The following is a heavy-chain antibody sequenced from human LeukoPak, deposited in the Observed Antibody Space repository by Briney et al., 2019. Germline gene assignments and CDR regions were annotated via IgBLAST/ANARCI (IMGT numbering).Heavy chain of an antibody. V-gene: IGHV3-23*01. CDR2: ISGSGGST. CDR1: GFTFSSYG. D-gene: IGHD1-7*01. J-gene: IGHJ4*02. Sequence: PGGTLRLSCAASGFTFSSYGMSWVRQAPGKGLEWVSAISGSGGSTYYADSVKGRFTISRDNSKNTLYLQMNSLRAEDTAVYYCAKRTSSPFDYFDYWGQGTLVTVSS. CDR3: AKRTSSPFDYFDY.